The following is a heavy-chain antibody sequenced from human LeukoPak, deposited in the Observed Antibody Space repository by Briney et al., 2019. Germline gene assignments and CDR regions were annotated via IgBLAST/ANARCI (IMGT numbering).Heavy chain of an antibody. CDR2: ISNNGRS. Sequence: SETLSLTCTVSGGSISHYFWSWIRQPARQGLEWIGRISNNGRSSYNPSLKSRLTISIDTSKNQFFLKLDSVSAADTAVYYCARAPCAGSCHDDSWGQGTLVTVSS. V-gene: IGHV4-4*07. D-gene: IGHD2-8*02. J-gene: IGHJ5*01. CDR1: GGSISHYF. CDR3: ARAPCAGSCHDDS.